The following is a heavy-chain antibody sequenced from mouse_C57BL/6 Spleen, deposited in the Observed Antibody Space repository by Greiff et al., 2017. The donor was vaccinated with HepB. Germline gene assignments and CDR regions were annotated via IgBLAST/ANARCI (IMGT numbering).Heavy chain of an antibody. D-gene: IGHD2-3*01. CDR2: IYPGDGDT. V-gene: IGHV1-82*01. CDR3: ARTYDGYGYFDV. J-gene: IGHJ1*03. CDR1: GYAFSSSW. Sequence: VMLVESGPELVKPGASVKISCKASGYAFSSSWMNWVKQRPGKGLEWIGRIYPGDGDTNYNGKFKGKATLTADKSSSTAYMQLSSLTSEDSAVYFCARTYDGYGYFDVWGTGTTVTGSS.